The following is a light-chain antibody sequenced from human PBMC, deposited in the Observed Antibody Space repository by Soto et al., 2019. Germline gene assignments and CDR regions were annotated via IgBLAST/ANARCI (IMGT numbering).Light chain of an antibody. CDR3: QQYGSIFLT. CDR2: DTS. V-gene: IGKV3-20*01. CDR1: QSVTSRY. J-gene: IGKJ4*01. Sequence: EMVFTQSRGTLSFSRGERATRAGRAGQSVTSRYLAWYRQKPGQAPRLLIYDTSRRATGIPYRFSGSGSGTDFTLTISRLEIADFVLYYCQQYGSIFLTSGGGTNV.